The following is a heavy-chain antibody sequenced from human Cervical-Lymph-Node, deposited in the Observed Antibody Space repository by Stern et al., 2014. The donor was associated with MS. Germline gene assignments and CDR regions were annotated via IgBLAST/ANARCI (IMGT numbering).Heavy chain of an antibody. V-gene: IGHV1-69*12. Sequence: QVPLAESGPAVTKPAPSVPLSCPASGATFSTTALPCLRPAPAHGLAWMGAIVPVFDKANYAQHFQGRVTITADESTSTAYMELRSLRSQDTAVYYCAQERHGGNFDSWGQGTLVTVSS. D-gene: IGHD4-23*01. CDR3: AQERHGGNFDS. CDR2: IVPVFDKA. J-gene: IGHJ4*02. CDR1: GATFSTTA.